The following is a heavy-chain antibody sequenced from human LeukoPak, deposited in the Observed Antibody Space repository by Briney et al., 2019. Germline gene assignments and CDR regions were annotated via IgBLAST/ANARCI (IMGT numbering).Heavy chain of an antibody. J-gene: IGHJ5*02. V-gene: IGHV4-31*03. CDR1: GGSISNGAYY. CDR2: IYYTGSP. Sequence: SETLSLTCTVSGGSISNGAYYWSWIRQYPGKGLEWIGYIYYTGSPYYNPSLKSRVTISIDTSKNQFSLRLSSVTAADPAVYYCATSPYHSGRIGYTFWTAPGGQGTLVT. D-gene: IGHD3-22*01. CDR3: ATSPYHSGRIGYTFWTAP.